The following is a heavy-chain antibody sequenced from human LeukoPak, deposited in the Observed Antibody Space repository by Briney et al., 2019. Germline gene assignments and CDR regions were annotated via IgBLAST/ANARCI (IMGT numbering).Heavy chain of an antibody. Sequence: GGSLRLSCAASGFTFSSYSMNWVRQAPGKGLEWVSSISSSSSYIYYADSVKGRFIISRDNAKNSLYLQMNSLRAEDTAVYYCARDKIVGATHFDYWGQGTLVTVSS. J-gene: IGHJ4*02. CDR1: GFTFSSYS. CDR2: ISSSSSYI. V-gene: IGHV3-21*01. CDR3: ARDKIVGATHFDY. D-gene: IGHD1-26*01.